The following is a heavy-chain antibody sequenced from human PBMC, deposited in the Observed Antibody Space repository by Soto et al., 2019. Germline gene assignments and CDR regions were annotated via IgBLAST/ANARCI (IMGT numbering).Heavy chain of an antibody. J-gene: IGHJ6*04. D-gene: IGHD1-1*01. CDR1: GDNIGRNS. CDR2: IAPMSDTA. Sequence: QVHLEQSGAEMKKPGASVKVSCKASGDNIGRNSINWVRQAPGQGPEWMGRIAPMSDTAEYAEKFQSRVTFTADTSTNTIFLELSRLTSEDTAIYFCARGGQLRGEMDVWGRGTLVTVSS. CDR3: ARGGQLRGEMDV. V-gene: IGHV1-69*08.